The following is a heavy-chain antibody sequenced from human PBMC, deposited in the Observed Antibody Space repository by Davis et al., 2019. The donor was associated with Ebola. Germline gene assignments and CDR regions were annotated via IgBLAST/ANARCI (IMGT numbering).Heavy chain of an antibody. Sequence: GESLKISCAASGFTFSTYCMSWVRQAPGKGLEWVANIKDDESEKYHVDSVRGRFTISRDNAKNSLYLQMNSLRDEDTAVYYCARDLPLRGYSYRSVMDVWGQGTTVTVSS. D-gene: IGHD5-18*01. CDR3: ARDLPLRGYSYRSVMDV. CDR2: IKDDESEK. V-gene: IGHV3-7*01. CDR1: GFTFSTYC. J-gene: IGHJ6*02.